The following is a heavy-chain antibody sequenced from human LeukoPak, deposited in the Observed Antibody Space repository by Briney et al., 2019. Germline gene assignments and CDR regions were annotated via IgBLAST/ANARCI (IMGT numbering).Heavy chain of an antibody. Sequence: GASVKVSCKASGGTFTNYYMHWVRQAPGQGLEWMGIINPTGDSTRYAQKFQGRVTMTRDTSTSTVYMELSSLRSEDTAVYYCARWAGARPGGYYDFWTGPYDYWGQGSLVTVSS. CDR1: GGTFTNYY. CDR2: INPTGDST. J-gene: IGHJ4*02. CDR3: ARWAGARPGGYYDFWTGPYDY. D-gene: IGHD3-3*01. V-gene: IGHV1-46*01.